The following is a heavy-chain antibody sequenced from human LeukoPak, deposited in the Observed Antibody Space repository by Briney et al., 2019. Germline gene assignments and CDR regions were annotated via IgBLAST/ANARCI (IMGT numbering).Heavy chain of an antibody. J-gene: IGHJ6*03. CDR1: GFTFSSYG. CDR3: AKAGEYYDIWTGETKRYYYYMDV. CDR2: ISYDGSNK. V-gene: IGHV3-30*18. D-gene: IGHD3-9*01. Sequence: GRSLRLSCAASGFTFSSYGMHWVRQAPGKGLEWVAVISYDGSNKYYADSVKGRFTISRDNSKNTLYLQMNSLRAEDTAVYYCAKAGEYYDIWTGETKRYYYYMDVWGKGTTVTVSS.